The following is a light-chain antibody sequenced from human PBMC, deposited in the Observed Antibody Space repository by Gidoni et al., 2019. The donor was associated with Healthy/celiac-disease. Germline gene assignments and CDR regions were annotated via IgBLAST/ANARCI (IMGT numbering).Light chain of an antibody. CDR2: DAS. V-gene: IGKV3-11*01. CDR3: QQRSNWPHT. J-gene: IGKJ2*01. CDR1: QSVSSY. Sequence: ESVLTQSPATLSLSPGERATLSCRASQSVSSYLAWYQQKPGQAPRLLIYDASNRATGIPARFRGSWSGTDFTLPISRLEPESFAVYYCQQRSNWPHTFGQGTKLEIK.